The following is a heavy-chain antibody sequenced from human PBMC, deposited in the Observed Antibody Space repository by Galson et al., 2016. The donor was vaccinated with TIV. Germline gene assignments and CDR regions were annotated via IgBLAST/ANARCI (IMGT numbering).Heavy chain of an antibody. CDR2: IYWDDGE. Sequence: PALVKPTQTLTLTCTFSGFSLTTSGVGVGWIRQPPGKALEWLAHIYWDDGESYSPSLKSRLNNPKDTHKNQVVLTMNNIDPVDTSTYYCEHLPNLFYYGMDVWGQGTTVTVSS. V-gene: IGHV2-5*02. J-gene: IGHJ6*02. CDR3: EHLPNLFYYGMDV. CDR1: GFSLTTSGVG.